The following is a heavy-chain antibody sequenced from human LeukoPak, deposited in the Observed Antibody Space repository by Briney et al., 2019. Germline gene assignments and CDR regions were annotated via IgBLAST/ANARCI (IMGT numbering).Heavy chain of an antibody. CDR2: IRSSSSTI. Sequence: GSLRLSRPAPGFTLSSYSMNWVRQAPGKGLEWVSYIRSSSSTIYYADSVKGRFTISRDNAKNSLYLQMNSLRAEDTAVYYCAKTRASYSDGYGGAFDIWGQGTMVTVSS. CDR3: AKTRASYSDGYGGAFDI. V-gene: IGHV3-48*01. D-gene: IGHD5-18*01. CDR1: GFTLSSYS. J-gene: IGHJ3*02.